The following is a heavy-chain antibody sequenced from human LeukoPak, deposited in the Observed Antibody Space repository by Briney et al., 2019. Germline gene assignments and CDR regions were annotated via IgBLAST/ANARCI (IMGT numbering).Heavy chain of an antibody. Sequence: GESLKISCKGSGYSFTSYWIGWVRQMPGKGLEWMGIIYPGDSDTRYSPSFQGQVTISADTSINTAYLQWSGLMASDTAVYYCARNTPAGDENYLDGFDIWGQGTVVTVSS. CDR3: ARNTPAGDENYLDGFDI. J-gene: IGHJ3*02. CDR2: IYPGDSDT. D-gene: IGHD3-10*01. V-gene: IGHV5-51*01. CDR1: GYSFTSYW.